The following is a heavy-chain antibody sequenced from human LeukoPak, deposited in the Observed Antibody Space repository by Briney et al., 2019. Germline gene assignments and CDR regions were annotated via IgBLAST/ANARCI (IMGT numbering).Heavy chain of an antibody. J-gene: IGHJ4*02. D-gene: IGHD5-12*01. CDR3: ARGYSGYVGGNDY. V-gene: IGHV1-2*02. CDR1: GYTFTGYY. CDR2: INPNSGGT. Sequence: GASVKVSCKASGYTFTGYYMHWVRQAPGQGLEWMGWINPNSGGTNYAQKFQGRVTMTRDTSTSTVYMELSSLRSEDTAVYYCARGYSGYVGGNDYWGQGTLVTVSS.